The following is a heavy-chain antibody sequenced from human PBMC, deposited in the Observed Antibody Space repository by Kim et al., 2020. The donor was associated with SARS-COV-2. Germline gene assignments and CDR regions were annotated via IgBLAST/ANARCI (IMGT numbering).Heavy chain of an antibody. CDR3: AKIDYYGSGPTA. D-gene: IGHD3-10*01. Sequence: GGSLRLSCAASGFTFDDYAMHWVRQAPGKGLEWVSGISWNSGSIGYADSVKGRFTISRDNAKNSLYLQMNSLRAEDTALYYCAKIDYYGSGPTAWGQGTL. V-gene: IGHV3-9*01. J-gene: IGHJ4*02. CDR1: GFTFDDYA. CDR2: ISWNSGSI.